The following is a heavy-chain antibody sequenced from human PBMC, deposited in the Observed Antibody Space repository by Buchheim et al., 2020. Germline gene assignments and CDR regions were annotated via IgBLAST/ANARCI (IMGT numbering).Heavy chain of an antibody. CDR2: FNPTNGGS. D-gene: IGHD5-24*01. V-gene: IGHV1-46*01. J-gene: IGHJ4*02. CDR1: GYSFTNYY. Sequence: QVQLVQSGAEVRRPGASLKVSCRVSGYSFTNYYLHWVRQAPGQGLEWMGRFNPTNGGSRYPQKFQGRVTMTRDTSTSTVYMELISLRSEDTSVYYCASDYNTPFDYWGQGTL. CDR3: ASDYNTPFDY.